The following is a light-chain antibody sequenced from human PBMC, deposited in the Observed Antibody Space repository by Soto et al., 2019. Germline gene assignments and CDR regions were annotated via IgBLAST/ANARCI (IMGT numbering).Light chain of an antibody. CDR3: QQRSNWPPLT. CDR1: QSVSSY. J-gene: IGKJ3*01. CDR2: DAS. V-gene: IGKV3-11*01. Sequence: EIVLTQSPATLSLSPRERATLSCRASQSVSSYLAWYQQKPGQAPRPLIYDASNRATGIPARFSGSGSGTDFTLTISSLEPEDFAVYYCQQRSNWPPLTFGPGTKVDIK.